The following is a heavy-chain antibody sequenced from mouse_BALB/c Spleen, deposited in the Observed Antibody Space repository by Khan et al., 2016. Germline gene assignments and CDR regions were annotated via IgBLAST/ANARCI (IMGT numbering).Heavy chain of an antibody. CDR3: ARLTPYAMDY. Sequence: EVELVESGGGLVQPGGSRKLSCAASGFTFSVFGIHWVRQAPEKGLEWVAYISGGSNTIYYADTVKGRFTISRDNPKNTLFLQLTSLRSEDTAVYYCARLTPYAMDYWGQGTSVTVSS. CDR2: ISGGSNTI. J-gene: IGHJ4*01. V-gene: IGHV5-17*02. D-gene: IGHD4-1*01. CDR1: GFTFSVFG.